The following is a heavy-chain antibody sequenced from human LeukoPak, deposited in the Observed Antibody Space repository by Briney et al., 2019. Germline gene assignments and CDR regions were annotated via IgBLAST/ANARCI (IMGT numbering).Heavy chain of an antibody. CDR1: GYSFTSYW. CDR2: IYPGDSDT. CDR3: ARLSYGGQAPYYYYGMDV. Sequence: KSGESLKISCKGSGYSFTSYWIGWVRQMPGKGLEWMGIIYPGDSDTRYSPSFQGQVTISADKSISTAYLQWSSLKASDTAMYYCARLSYGGQAPYYYYGMDVWGQGTTVTVSS. J-gene: IGHJ6*02. V-gene: IGHV5-51*01. D-gene: IGHD4-23*01.